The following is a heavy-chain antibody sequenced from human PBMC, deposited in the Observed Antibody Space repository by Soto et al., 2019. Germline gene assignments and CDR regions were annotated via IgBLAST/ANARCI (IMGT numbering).Heavy chain of an antibody. CDR2: IYSDYST. V-gene: IGHV3-53*01. CDR3: AKGFGSTWSFFDY. J-gene: IGHJ4*02. Sequence: GGSLRLSCAASGFTVSSNYMSWVRQAPGMGPEWVSIIYSDYSTYYADSVKGRFTISRDNSKNTLYLHMISLRAEDTAVYYCAKGFGSTWSFFDYWGQGVLVTVSS. D-gene: IGHD6-13*01. CDR1: GFTVSSNY.